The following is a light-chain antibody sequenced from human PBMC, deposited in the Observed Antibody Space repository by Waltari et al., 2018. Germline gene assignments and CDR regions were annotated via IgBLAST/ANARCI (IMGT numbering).Light chain of an antibody. CDR2: DTS. J-gene: IGKJ4*01. CDR3: QQYKNWPPLT. V-gene: IGKV3-15*01. CDR1: QNIGSN. Sequence: EIVMTQSPATLSVSPGERATLSCRASQNIGSNLAWYQQKPGQAPRLLIYDTSTRATGILARFSGSGSGTEFTLTISSLQSEDFAVYYCQQYKNWPPLTFGGGTKVEIK.